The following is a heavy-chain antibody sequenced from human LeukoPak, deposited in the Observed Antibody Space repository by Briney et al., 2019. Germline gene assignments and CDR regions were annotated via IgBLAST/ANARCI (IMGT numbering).Heavy chain of an antibody. CDR1: GGSISSSNW. CDR2: IYHSGST. J-gene: IGHJ4*02. D-gene: IGHD2-15*01. V-gene: IGHV4-4*02. CDR3: ARAGGSSDY. Sequence: PSETLSLTCGVSGGSISSSNWWTWVRQPPGKGLEWIGEIYHSGSTNYNPSLKRRVTISVDKSKNQFSLKLSSVTAADTAIYYCARAGGSSDYWGQGTLVTVSS.